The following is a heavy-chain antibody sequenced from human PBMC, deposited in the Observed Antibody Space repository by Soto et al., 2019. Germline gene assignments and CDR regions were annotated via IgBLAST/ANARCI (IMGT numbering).Heavy chain of an antibody. J-gene: IGHJ5*02. V-gene: IGHV4-61*01. D-gene: IGHD6-13*01. CDR3: AAGYSNSVFDP. Sequence: QVQLQESGPGLVKPSETLSLSCTVSGGSVSSGSFYWSWIRQPPGMGLEWIGFVYYIGRTNYNPSLKSRVAISVDTSKNQFSLKLSSVTAAATAVYYCAAGYSNSVFDPWGQGTLVTVSS. CDR2: VYYIGRT. CDR1: GGSVSSGSFY.